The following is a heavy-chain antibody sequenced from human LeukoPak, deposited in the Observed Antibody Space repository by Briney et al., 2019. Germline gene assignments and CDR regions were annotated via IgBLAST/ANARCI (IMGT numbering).Heavy chain of an antibody. V-gene: IGHV3-11*01. Sequence: GGSLRLSCAAPGFTFSDYYMSCIRQAPGKGLEWVSYISSSGTTIYYADSVKGRFTISRDNAKNSLYLQMNSLRAEDTAVYYCARADYDAFDIWGQGTMVTVSS. J-gene: IGHJ3*02. CDR1: GFTFSDYY. CDR2: ISSSGTTI. D-gene: IGHD4-11*01. CDR3: ARADYDAFDI.